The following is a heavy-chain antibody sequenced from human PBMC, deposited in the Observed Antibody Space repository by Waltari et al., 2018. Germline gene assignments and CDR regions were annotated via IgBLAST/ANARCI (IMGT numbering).Heavy chain of an antibody. J-gene: IGHJ2*01. CDR1: GGSISSYY. D-gene: IGHD6-19*01. CDR2: IYTSGGT. V-gene: IGHV4-4*07. Sequence: QVQLQESGPGLVKPSETLSLTCTVSGGSISSYYWSWIRQPAGKGLEWIGRIYTSGGTNYNPSLKSRVTMSVDTSKNQFSLKLSSVTAADTAVYYCARGGQWLVPWYFDLWGRGTLVTVSS. CDR3: ARGGQWLVPWYFDL.